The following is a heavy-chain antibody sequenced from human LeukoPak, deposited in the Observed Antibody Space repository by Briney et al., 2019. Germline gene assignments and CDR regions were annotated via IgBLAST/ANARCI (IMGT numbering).Heavy chain of an antibody. J-gene: IGHJ2*01. CDR1: GLTFSTYG. Sequence: GGSLRLSCAASGLTFSTYGMHWVRQAPGKGLEWGAVIWYDGSNKFHADSVKGGFTISRDNSKKTLYLQMNSLRVEDTAVYYCAKDQNRVNWYFDLWGRGTLVTVSS. D-gene: IGHD1-14*01. CDR3: AKDQNRVNWYFDL. CDR2: IWYDGSNK. V-gene: IGHV3-33*06.